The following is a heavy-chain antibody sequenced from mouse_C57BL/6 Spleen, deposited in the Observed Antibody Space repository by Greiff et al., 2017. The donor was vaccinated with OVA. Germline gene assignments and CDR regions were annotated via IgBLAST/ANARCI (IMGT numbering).Heavy chain of an antibody. CDR3: ARDDYDGYFDV. CDR2: ISDGGSYT. V-gene: IGHV5-4*01. CDR1: GFTFSSYA. J-gene: IGHJ1*03. Sequence: EVQLVESGGGLVKPGGSLKLSCAASGFTFSSYAMPWVRQTPEKRLEWVATISDGGSYTYYPDNVKGRFTISRDNAKNNLYLQMSHLKSEDTAMYYCARDDYDGYFDVWGTGTTVTVSS. D-gene: IGHD2-4*01.